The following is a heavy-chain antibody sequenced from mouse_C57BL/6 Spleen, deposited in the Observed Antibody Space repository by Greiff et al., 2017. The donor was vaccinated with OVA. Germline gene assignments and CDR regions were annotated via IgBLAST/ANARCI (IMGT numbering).Heavy chain of an antibody. CDR1: GYTFTDYY. V-gene: IGHV1-26*01. CDR3: ARGRVVYAMDY. Sequence: VQLQQSGPELVKPGASVKISCKASGYTFTDYYMNWVKQSHGKSLEWIGDINPNNGGTSYNQKFKGKATLTVDKSSSTAYMELRSLTSEDSAVYYCARGRVVYAMDYWGQGTSVTVSS. D-gene: IGHD1-1*02. J-gene: IGHJ4*01. CDR2: INPNNGGT.